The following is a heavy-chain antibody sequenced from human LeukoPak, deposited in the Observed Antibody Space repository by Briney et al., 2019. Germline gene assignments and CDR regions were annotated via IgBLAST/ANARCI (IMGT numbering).Heavy chain of an antibody. V-gene: IGHV4-38-2*02. CDR3: ARLLDY. D-gene: IGHD2-21*01. CDR2: IHHSGRT. J-gene: IGHJ4*02. Sequence: SETLSLTCTVSGYSISSDYYWGWIRQPPGKGLEWIGSIHHSGRTYYNPSLKSRVTISVDTSKNQFSLKLSSVTAADTAVYYCARLLDYWGQGTLVTVSS. CDR1: GYSISSDYY.